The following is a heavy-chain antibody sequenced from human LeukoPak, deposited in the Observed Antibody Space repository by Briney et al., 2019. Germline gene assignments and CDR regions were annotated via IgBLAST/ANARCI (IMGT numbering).Heavy chain of an antibody. Sequence: ASVKDSCKASGYTFTGYYMHWVRQAPGQGLEWMGWISTDNGDTNYAQKLQGRVTMTTDTSTSAAYMELRSLRSDDTAVYYCAREGLGELTLDCWGQGTLVTVSS. CDR3: AREGLGELTLDC. CDR1: GYTFTGYY. J-gene: IGHJ4*02. CDR2: ISTDNGDT. V-gene: IGHV1-18*04. D-gene: IGHD3-16*01.